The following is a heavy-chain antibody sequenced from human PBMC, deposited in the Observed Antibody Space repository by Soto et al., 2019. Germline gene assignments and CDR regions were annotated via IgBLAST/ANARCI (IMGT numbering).Heavy chain of an antibody. D-gene: IGHD2-2*01. CDR2: ISSSSSTI. V-gene: IGHV3-48*02. Sequence: GGSLRLSCAASGFTFSSYSMNWVRQAPGKGLEWVSYISSSSSTIYYADSVKGRFTISRDNAKNSLYLQMNSLRDEDTAVYYCARDPVFTRGLYGMDVWGQGTTVTVSS. CDR3: ARDPVFTRGLYGMDV. CDR1: GFTFSSYS. J-gene: IGHJ6*02.